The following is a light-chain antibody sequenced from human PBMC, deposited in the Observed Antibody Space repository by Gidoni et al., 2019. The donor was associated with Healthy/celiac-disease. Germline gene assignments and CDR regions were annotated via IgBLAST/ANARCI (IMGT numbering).Light chain of an antibody. CDR2: VAS. CDR1: QSVSNY. J-gene: IGKJ4*01. CDR3: QQRSNWPPLLT. V-gene: IGKV3-11*01. Sequence: IVLTQSLATLSLSPWERATLSCMASQSVSNYLDWYQQKPDQAPTPLIYVASNRATGIPARLSGSGCGTDFTLTISSIGPEDFAVYYCQQRSNWPPLLTFGGGTKVEIK.